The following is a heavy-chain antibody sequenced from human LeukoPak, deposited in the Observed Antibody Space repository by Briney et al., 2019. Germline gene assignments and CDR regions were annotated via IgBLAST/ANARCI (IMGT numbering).Heavy chain of an antibody. J-gene: IGHJ4*02. Sequence: GGSLRLSCAASGFTFSSYAMSWVCQAPGKGLEWVSAISGSGGSTYYADSVKGRFTISRDNSKNTLYLQMNSLRAEDTAVYYCAKKSRLWFGELLYDHFDYWGQGTLVTVSS. D-gene: IGHD3-10*01. CDR1: GFTFSSYA. CDR3: AKKSRLWFGELLYDHFDY. V-gene: IGHV3-23*01. CDR2: ISGSGGST.